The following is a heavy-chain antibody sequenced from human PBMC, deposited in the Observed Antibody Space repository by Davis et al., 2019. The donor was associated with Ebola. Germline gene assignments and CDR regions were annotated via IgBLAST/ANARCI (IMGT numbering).Heavy chain of an antibody. V-gene: IGHV5-51*01. J-gene: IGHJ6*02. CDR2: IYPGDSDT. CDR1: GFTFTTHW. CDR3: AGSRITGTTYYYYGMDV. D-gene: IGHD1-20*01. Sequence: GESLKISCETSGFTFTTHWIGWVRQMPGKGLEWMGIIYPGDSDTRYSPSFQGQVTISADKSISTAYLQWSSLKASDTAMYYCAGSRITGTTYYYYGMDVWGQGTTVTVSS.